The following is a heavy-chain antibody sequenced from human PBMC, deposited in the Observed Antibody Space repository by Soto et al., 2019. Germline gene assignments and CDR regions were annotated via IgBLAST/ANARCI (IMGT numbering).Heavy chain of an antibody. J-gene: IGHJ4*02. CDR2: MYSRGSH. D-gene: IGHD2-15*01. CDR3: AREWSAFDY. CDR1: GVSITSYK. Sequence: PSETLSLTCTVSGVSITSYKWTWIRQSPGKGLELIAFMYSRGSHSYNPPLKSRATISMDTFRNQYSLQLNSATAADTAVYYCAREWSAFDYWGQGILVTVSS. V-gene: IGHV4-59*01.